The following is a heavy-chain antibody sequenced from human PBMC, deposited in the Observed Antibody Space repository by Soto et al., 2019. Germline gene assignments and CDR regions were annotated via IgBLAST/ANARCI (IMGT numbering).Heavy chain of an antibody. J-gene: IGHJ5*02. CDR3: ARGRRTAAAGTGNWFDP. D-gene: IGHD6-13*01. V-gene: IGHV4-34*01. CDR1: GGSFSGYY. CDR2: INHSGST. Sequence: SETLSLTCAVYGGSFSGYYWSWIRQPPGKGLEWIGEINHSGSTNYNPSLKSRVTISVDTSKNQFSLKLSSVTAADTAVYYCARGRRTAAAGTGNWFDPWGQGTLVTVSS.